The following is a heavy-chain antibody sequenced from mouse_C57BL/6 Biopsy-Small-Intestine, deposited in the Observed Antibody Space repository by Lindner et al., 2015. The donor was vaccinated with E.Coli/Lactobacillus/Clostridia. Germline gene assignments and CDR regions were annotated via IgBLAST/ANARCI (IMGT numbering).Heavy chain of an antibody. CDR2: ISSGSTII. CDR3: ARGDVGLHYGIDY. Sequence: VQLQESGGGLVKPGGSRKLSCAASGFTFSDYGMHWVRQAPEKGLEWIAYISSGSTIIHCADTVKGRFTISRDNAKNTLFLQMTSQRSEDTAMYYCARGDVGLHYGIDYWGQGTSVTVSS. V-gene: IGHV5-17*01. J-gene: IGHJ4*01. D-gene: IGHD1-1*01. CDR1: GFTFSDYG.